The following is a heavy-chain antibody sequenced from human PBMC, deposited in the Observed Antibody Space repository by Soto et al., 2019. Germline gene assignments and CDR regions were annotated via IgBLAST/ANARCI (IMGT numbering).Heavy chain of an antibody. CDR2: IIPLFGTA. J-gene: IGHJ4*02. CDR1: GGTSSTYA. CDR3: ARGVHYDSSGYYYFY. Sequence: GASVKVSCKASGGTSSTYASDWVRQAPGQGLEWMGGIIPLFGTAKYAQNFQGRITITADESTNTAYMELRSLRSQDTAVYYCARGVHYDSSGYYYFYWGQGTLVTVSS. D-gene: IGHD3-22*01. V-gene: IGHV1-69*13.